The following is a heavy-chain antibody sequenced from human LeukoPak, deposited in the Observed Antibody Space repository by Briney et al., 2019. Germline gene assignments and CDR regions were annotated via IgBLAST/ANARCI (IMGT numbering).Heavy chain of an antibody. V-gene: IGHV3-30-3*01. Sequence: PGRSLRLSCAASGFTFSSYAVHWVRQAPGKGLEWVAVISYDGSNKYYADSVKGRFTISRDNSKNTLYLQMNSLRAEDTAVYYCARDPSEQQLVLSLFLDYWGQGTLVTVSS. CDR3: ARDPSEQQLVLSLFLDY. D-gene: IGHD6-13*01. CDR1: GFTFSSYA. CDR2: ISYDGSNK. J-gene: IGHJ4*02.